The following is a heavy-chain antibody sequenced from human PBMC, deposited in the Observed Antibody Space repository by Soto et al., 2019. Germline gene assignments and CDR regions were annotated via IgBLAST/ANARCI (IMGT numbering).Heavy chain of an antibody. CDR3: ARGASHCSGGSCPKENWFDP. D-gene: IGHD2-15*01. J-gene: IGHJ5*02. CDR1: GYTFTSYY. Sequence: ASVKVSCKASGYTFTSYYMHWVRQAPGQGLEWMGIINPSGGSTSYAQKFQGRVTMTRDTSTSTVCMELSSLRSEDTAVYYCARGASHCSGGSCPKENWFDPWGQGTLVTVSS. CDR2: INPSGGST. V-gene: IGHV1-46*01.